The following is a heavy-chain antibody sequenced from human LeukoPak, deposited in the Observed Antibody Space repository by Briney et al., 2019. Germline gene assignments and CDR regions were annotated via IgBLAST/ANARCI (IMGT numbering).Heavy chain of an antibody. J-gene: IGHJ4*02. V-gene: IGHV1-69*06. CDR2: IIPIFGTA. CDR3: ARAAGYCSGGSCYTLYY. Sequence: ASVKVSCKASGGTFISYAISWVRQAPGQGLEWMGGIIPIFGTANYAQKFQGRVTITADKSTSTAYMELSSLRSEDTAVYYCARAAGYCSGGSCYTLYYWGQGTLVTVSS. D-gene: IGHD2-15*01. CDR1: GGTFISYA.